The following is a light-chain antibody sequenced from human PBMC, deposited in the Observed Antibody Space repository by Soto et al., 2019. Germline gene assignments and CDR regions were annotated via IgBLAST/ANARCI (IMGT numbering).Light chain of an antibody. Sequence: EIVLTQSPGTLSLSPGETATLSCRASQTISNTYLAWYQQKPGQAPRLLIYGTSTIDTGIPGRFSGSGSGTDFTLTVNRLEPEDFALYYCQQYGSSPRTFGQGTKVEI. CDR1: QTISNTY. J-gene: IGKJ1*01. CDR3: QQYGSSPRT. CDR2: GTS. V-gene: IGKV3-20*01.